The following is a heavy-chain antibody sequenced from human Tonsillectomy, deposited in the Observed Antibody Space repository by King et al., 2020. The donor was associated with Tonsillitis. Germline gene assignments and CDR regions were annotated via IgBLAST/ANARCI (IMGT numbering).Heavy chain of an antibody. CDR3: AKDQLYRYLGGRGYYYYGMDV. J-gene: IGHJ6*02. CDR2: ISWNSGSI. Sequence: VQLVESGGGLVQPGRSLRLSCAASGFTLEDYAMHWVRQAPGKGLEWVSGISWNSGSIVYADSVKGRFTISRDNAKNSLYLQMNSLRAEDTALYYCAKDQLYRYLGGRGYYYYGMDVWGQGTTVTVSS. D-gene: IGHD3-3*01. V-gene: IGHV3-9*01. CDR1: GFTLEDYA.